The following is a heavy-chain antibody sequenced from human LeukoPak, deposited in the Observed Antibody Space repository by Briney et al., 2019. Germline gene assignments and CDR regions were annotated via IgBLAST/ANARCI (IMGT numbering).Heavy chain of an antibody. D-gene: IGHD3-3*01. J-gene: IGHJ3*02. CDR2: IYYSGST. Sequence: PSQTLSLTCTVSGGSISSGDYYWSWIRQPPGKGLEWIGYIYYSGSTYYNPSLKSRVTISVDTSKNQFSLKLSSVTAADTAVYYCARAGLYYDFWSGYPGAFGIWGQGTMVTVSS. V-gene: IGHV4-30-4*08. CDR1: GGSISSGDYY. CDR3: ARAGLYYDFWSGYPGAFGI.